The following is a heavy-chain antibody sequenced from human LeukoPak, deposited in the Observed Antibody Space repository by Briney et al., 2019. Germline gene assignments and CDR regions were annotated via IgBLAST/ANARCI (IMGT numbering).Heavy chain of an antibody. J-gene: IGHJ3*02. Sequence: GESLKISCKGSGYSFTSYWIGWVRQMPGKGLEWMGIIYPGGSDTRYSPSFQGQVTISADKSISTAYLQWSSLKASDTAMYYCARLSHYYDSSVGIWGQGTMVTVSS. CDR1: GYSFTSYW. CDR2: IYPGGSDT. D-gene: IGHD3-22*01. CDR3: ARLSHYYDSSVGI. V-gene: IGHV5-51*01.